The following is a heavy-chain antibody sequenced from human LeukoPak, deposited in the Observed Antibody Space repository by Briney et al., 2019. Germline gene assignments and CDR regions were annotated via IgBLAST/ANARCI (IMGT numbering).Heavy chain of an antibody. CDR1: GYTFTSYG. CDR3: VGPFLYRVRTGDDAFDI. J-gene: IGHJ3*02. CDR2: IIPILGIA. D-gene: IGHD7-27*01. V-gene: IGHV1-69*04. Sequence: SVKVSCKASGYTFTSYGISWVRQAPGQGLEWMGRIIPILGIANYAQKFQGRVTITADKSTSTAYMELSSLRSEDTAVYYCVGPFLYRVRTGDDAFDIWGQGTMVTVSS.